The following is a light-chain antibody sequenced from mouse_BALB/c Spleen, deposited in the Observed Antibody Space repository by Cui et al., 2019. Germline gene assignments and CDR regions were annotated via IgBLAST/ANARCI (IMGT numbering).Light chain of an antibody. Sequence: IVLTQSHKFISTSVAERVSITCKASQDMSTAVAWYKQNQGQPPKLLISWASIRHTEVPDGLTGSGSWTDSTLTISGVQAKNLALNYCQQNYSSPYTFGGGTKLEIK. CDR3: QQNYSSPYT. CDR2: WAS. V-gene: IGKV6-25*01. J-gene: IGKJ2*01. CDR1: QDMSTA.